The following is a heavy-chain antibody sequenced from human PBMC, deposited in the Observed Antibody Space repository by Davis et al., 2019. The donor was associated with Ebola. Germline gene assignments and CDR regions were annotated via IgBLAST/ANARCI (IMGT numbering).Heavy chain of an antibody. Sequence: SETLSLTCTVSGGSISSYYWSWIRQPPGKGLEWIGYIYYSGSTYYNPSLKSRVTISVDTSKNQFSLKLSSVTAADTAVYYCARGWRGVVINWYFDLWGRGTLVTVSS. CDR2: IYYSGST. CDR1: GGSISSYY. CDR3: ARGWRGVVINWYFDL. D-gene: IGHD3-3*01. J-gene: IGHJ2*01. V-gene: IGHV4-59*12.